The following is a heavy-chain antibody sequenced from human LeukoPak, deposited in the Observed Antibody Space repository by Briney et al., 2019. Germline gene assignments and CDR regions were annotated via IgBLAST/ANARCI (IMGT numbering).Heavy chain of an antibody. J-gene: IGHJ3*02. D-gene: IGHD1-26*01. Sequence: KCGESLKISCKGSGYSFTSYWIGWVRQMPGKGLEWMGIIYPGDSDTRYSPSFQGQVTISADKSISTAYLQWSSLKASDTAMYYCARPGATTLYAFDIWGQGTMVTVSS. V-gene: IGHV5-51*01. CDR1: GYSFTSYW. CDR2: IYPGDSDT. CDR3: ARPGATTLYAFDI.